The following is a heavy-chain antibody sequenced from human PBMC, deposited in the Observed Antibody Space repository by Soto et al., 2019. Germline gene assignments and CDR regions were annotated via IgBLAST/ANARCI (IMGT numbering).Heavy chain of an antibody. V-gene: IGHV1-8*01. J-gene: IGHJ4*02. Sequence: GASVKVSCQASRYTFISYDINWVRQATGQGLEWMGWMNPKSANTGYAQNFQGRVTMTRNTSISTAYMELSSLRSEDTAVYYCARSPSWETTVTPYYFDYWGQGTLVTVSS. CDR2: MNPKSANT. CDR1: RYTFISYD. D-gene: IGHD4-4*01. CDR3: ARSPSWETTVTPYYFDY.